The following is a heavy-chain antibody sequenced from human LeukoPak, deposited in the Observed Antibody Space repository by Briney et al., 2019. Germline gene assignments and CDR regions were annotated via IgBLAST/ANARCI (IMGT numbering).Heavy chain of an antibody. V-gene: IGHV3-7*01. CDR1: GFTFSSYW. Sequence: GGSLRLSCAASGFTFSSYWMSWVRQAPGKGLEWVANIKQDGSEKYYVDSVKGRFTISRDNAKNTVYLQMNSLRAEDTAVYYCARVLSGSWDWFDPWGQGTLVTVSP. D-gene: IGHD3-22*01. CDR3: ARVLSGSWDWFDP. CDR2: IKQDGSEK. J-gene: IGHJ5*02.